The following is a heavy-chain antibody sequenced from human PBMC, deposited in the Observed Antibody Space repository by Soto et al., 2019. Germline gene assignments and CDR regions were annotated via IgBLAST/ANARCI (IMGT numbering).Heavy chain of an antibody. CDR1: GGSISSGCYY. J-gene: IGHJ4*02. Sequence: SVTLSLTCTVSGGSISSGCYYWTWIRQHPGKGLEWIGYIYYSGGTYYNPSLKSRVTISVDTSKNQFSLKLSSVTAADTAVYYCARFREGNEERALYYCGQQDLLTISS. CDR3: ARFREGNEERALYY. CDR2: IYYSGGT. V-gene: IGHV4-31*03. D-gene: IGHD1-1*01.